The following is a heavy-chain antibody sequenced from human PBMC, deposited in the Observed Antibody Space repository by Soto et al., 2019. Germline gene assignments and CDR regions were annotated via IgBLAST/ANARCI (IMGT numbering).Heavy chain of an antibody. Sequence: PSQTLSLTCAISGDSVSSNSAAWNWIRQSPSRGLEWLGRTYYRSKWYNDYAVSVKSRITINPDTSKNQFSLQLNSVTPEDTSVYYCAREPDSSGWIPGFDYWGQGTLVTVSS. CDR3: AREPDSSGWIPGFDY. CDR2: TYYRSKWYN. J-gene: IGHJ4*02. D-gene: IGHD6-19*01. V-gene: IGHV6-1*01. CDR1: GDSVSSNSAA.